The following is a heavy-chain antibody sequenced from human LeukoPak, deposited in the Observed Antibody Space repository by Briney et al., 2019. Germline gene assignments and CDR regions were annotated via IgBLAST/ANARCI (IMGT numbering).Heavy chain of an antibody. CDR3: ARVPRPRYHHDGSGYYSGYFDY. V-gene: IGHV3-66*01. D-gene: IGHD3-22*01. CDR1: GGSISNSNYY. CDR2: IYSGGST. J-gene: IGHJ4*02. Sequence: PSETLSLTCSVSGGSISNSNYYWGWIRLPPGKGMEWVSVIYSGGSTYYADSVKGRFTISRDNSKNTLYLEMNSLRAEDTAVYYCARVPRPRYHHDGSGYYSGYFDYWGQGTLVTVSS.